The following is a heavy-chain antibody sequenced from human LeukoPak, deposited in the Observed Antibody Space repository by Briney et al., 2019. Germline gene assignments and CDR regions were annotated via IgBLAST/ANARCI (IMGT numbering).Heavy chain of an antibody. V-gene: IGHV4-4*02. D-gene: IGHD3-3*01. J-gene: IGHJ4*02. CDR2: VHLDGRT. Sequence: GSLRLSCAASGFTFSNAWMSWVRQAPGKGLEWIGEVHLDGRTNYNPSLKSRLTISVDLSENHISLKLTSVTAADTAVYYCAREGGFFRPLDYSGQGTLVTVSS. CDR1: GFTFSNAW. CDR3: AREGGFFRPLDY.